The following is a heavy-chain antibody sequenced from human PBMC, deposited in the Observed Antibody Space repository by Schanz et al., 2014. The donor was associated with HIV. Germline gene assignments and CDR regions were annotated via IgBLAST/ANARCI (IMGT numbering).Heavy chain of an antibody. CDR2: IKEDGSEK. Sequence: EVQLVESGGGLVQPGGSLRLSCAASGFTFSRYWMTWVRQAPGKGLEWVANIKEDGSEKYHADSVKGRFTISRDNAKNSLFLQMESLRAEDTAVYYCATELGYCGGGSCYPPTGMDVWGQGTTVTVSS. CDR3: ATELGYCGGGSCYPPTGMDV. CDR1: GFTFSRYW. D-gene: IGHD2-15*01. V-gene: IGHV3-7*01. J-gene: IGHJ6*02.